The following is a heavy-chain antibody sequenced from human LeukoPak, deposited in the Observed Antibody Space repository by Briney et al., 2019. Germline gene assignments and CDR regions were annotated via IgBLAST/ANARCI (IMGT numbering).Heavy chain of an antibody. V-gene: IGHV1-2*02. Sequence: ASVKVSCKASGYTFTGYYMHWVRQAPGQGLEWMGWINPNSGSTNYAQKFQGRVTMTRDTSISTAYMELSRLRSNDTAVYYCAGDALCKDSGYDWDAFDIWGQGTMVTVSS. J-gene: IGHJ3*02. CDR1: GYTFTGYY. CDR3: AGDALCKDSGYDWDAFDI. D-gene: IGHD5-12*01. CDR2: INPNSGST.